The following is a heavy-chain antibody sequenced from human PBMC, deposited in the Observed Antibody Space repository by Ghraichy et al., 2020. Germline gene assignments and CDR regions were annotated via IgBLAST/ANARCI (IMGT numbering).Heavy chain of an antibody. CDR3: AKNVGPIVGATSFDY. CDR1: GFTFDDYA. D-gene: IGHD1-26*01. J-gene: IGHJ4*02. V-gene: IGHV3-9*01. CDR2: ITWNSGNI. Sequence: GGSRRLSCAASGFTFDDYAMHWVRQAPGKGLEWVSGITWNSGNIGYADSVKGRFTISRDNAKNSLYLQMNSLRAEDTALYYCAKNVGPIVGATSFDYWGQGALVTVSS.